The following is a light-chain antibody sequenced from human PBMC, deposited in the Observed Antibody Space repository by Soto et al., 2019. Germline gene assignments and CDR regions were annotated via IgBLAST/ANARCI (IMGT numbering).Light chain of an antibody. CDR3: TSYGGTNTLYM. V-gene: IGLV2-14*01. Sequence: QSVLTQPASVSGSPGQSITISCTGTSSDVGGYNYVSWYQQHPDKAPKLIIYEVSHRPSGISTRFSGSKSGNTASLSISGLRAEDEADYYCTSYGGTNTLYMFGPGTKLTVL. J-gene: IGLJ1*01. CDR1: SSDVGGYNY. CDR2: EVS.